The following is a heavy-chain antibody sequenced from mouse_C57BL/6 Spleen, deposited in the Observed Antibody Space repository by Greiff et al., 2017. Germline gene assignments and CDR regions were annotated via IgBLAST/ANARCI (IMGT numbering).Heavy chain of an antibody. CDR2: IDPTSGGT. Sequence: QVQLQQPGAELVKPGASVKLSCKASGYTFTSYWMHWVKQRPGRGLEWIGRIDPTSGGTKYNEKFKSKATLTVEKPSSTAYMQLSSLTSEDSAVDYCARTDYDGSSYSFDYWGQGTTLTVSS. D-gene: IGHD1-1*01. CDR1: GYTFTSYW. J-gene: IGHJ2*01. CDR3: ARTDYDGSSYSFDY. V-gene: IGHV1-72*01.